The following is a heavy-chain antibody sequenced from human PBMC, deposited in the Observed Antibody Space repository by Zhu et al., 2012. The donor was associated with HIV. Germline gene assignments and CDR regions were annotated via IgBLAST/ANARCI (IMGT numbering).Heavy chain of an antibody. CDR2: ITRTGSA. J-gene: IGHJ6*03. CDR1: GGSLSNYC. D-gene: IGHD5-18*01. CDR3: ARVGPFGPKYTFGYTRYYMDV. V-gene: IGHV4-34*02. Sequence: QVQLQQWGAGLLKPSETLSLTCAVSGGSLSNYCWSWIRQAPGRGLEWIGEITRTGSANYDPSLKSRVTMSLDTSKNQFSLKLTSVTAADTAVYYCARVGPFGPKYTFGYTRYYMDVWGKGPRSPSP.